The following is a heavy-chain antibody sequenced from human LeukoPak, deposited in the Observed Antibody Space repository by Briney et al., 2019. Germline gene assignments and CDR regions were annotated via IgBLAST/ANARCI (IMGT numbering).Heavy chain of an antibody. CDR3: ARIEYSSSSCDY. D-gene: IGHD6-6*01. V-gene: IGHV4-39*01. Sequence: SETLSLTCTVSGGSISSSSYYWGWIRQPPGKGLEWIGSIYYSGSTYYNPSLKSRVTISVDTSKNQFSLKLSSVTAAHTAVYYCARIEYSSSSCDYWGQGTLVTVSS. CDR1: GGSISSSSYY. J-gene: IGHJ4*02. CDR2: IYYSGST.